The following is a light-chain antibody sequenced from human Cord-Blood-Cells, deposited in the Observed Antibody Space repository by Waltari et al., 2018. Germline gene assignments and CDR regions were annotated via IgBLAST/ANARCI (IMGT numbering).Light chain of an antibody. V-gene: IGLV3-19*01. J-gene: IGLJ2*01. CDR3: NSRDSSGNHVV. CDR2: GKN. Sequence: SSELTQYPAVSVALGQTVRLTCQGHRLRRYYASWYQQQPGQAPVLGIYGKNNRPSGIPDRFSVSSSGNTASLTITGAQAEDEADYYCNSRDSSGNHVVFGGGTKLTVL. CDR1: RLRRYY.